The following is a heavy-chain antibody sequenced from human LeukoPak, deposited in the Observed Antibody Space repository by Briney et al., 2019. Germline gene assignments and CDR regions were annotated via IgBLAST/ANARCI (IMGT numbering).Heavy chain of an antibody. CDR2: IRYDGSNK. V-gene: IGHV3-30*02. Sequence: GGSLRPSCAASGFTFSSYGMHWVRQAPGKGLEWVAFIRYDGSNKYYADSVKGRFTISRDNSKNTLYLQMNSLRAEDTAVYYCAKDRKDIVLMVYAPRDAFDIWGQGTMVTVSS. CDR1: GFTFSSYG. CDR3: AKDRKDIVLMVYAPRDAFDI. D-gene: IGHD2-8*01. J-gene: IGHJ3*02.